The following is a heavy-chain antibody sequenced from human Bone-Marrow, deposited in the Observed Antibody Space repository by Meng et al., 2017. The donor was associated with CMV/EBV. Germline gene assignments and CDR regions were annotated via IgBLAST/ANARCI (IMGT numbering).Heavy chain of an antibody. Sequence: SVKVSCKASGGTFSSYAISWVRQAPGQGLEWMGGIIPILGIANYAQKFQGRVTITADKSTSTAYMELSSLRSEDTAVYYCARETDGYGRFDYWGQGTLVTVSS. D-gene: IGHD5-24*01. V-gene: IGHV1-69*10. CDR1: GGTFSSYA. J-gene: IGHJ4*02. CDR3: ARETDGYGRFDY. CDR2: IIPILGIA.